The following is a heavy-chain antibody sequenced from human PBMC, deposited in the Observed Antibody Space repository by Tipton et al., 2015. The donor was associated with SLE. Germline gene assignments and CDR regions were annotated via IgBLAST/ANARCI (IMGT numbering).Heavy chain of an antibody. J-gene: IGHJ3*02. V-gene: IGHV4-61*02. D-gene: IGHD3-10*01. CDR2: IYTSGST. CDR3: ARIQGVITDRAFDI. Sequence: TLSLTCTVSGGSISSGSYYWSWIRQPAGKGLEWIGRIYTSGSTNYNPSLKSRVTISVDTSKNQFSLKLSSVTAADTAVYYCARIQGVITDRAFDIWGQGTMVTVSS. CDR1: GGSISSGSYY.